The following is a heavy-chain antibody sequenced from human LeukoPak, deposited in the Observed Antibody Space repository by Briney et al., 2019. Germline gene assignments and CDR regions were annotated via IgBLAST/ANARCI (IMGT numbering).Heavy chain of an antibody. D-gene: IGHD1-26*01. J-gene: IGHJ4*02. CDR2: ISGSGGGT. Sequence: GGSLRLSCAASGFTFSSIAMSWVRQAPDKGLEWVSAISGSGGGTYYADSVKGRFTISRDDSKNTLYLQMNSLRADDTAVYYCAKDLGRYRNNFFDYWGQGNLVTVSS. CDR3: AKDLGRYRNNFFDY. V-gene: IGHV3-23*01. CDR1: GFTFSSIA.